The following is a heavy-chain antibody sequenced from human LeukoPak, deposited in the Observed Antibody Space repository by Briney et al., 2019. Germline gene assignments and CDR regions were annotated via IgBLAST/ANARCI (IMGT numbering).Heavy chain of an antibody. CDR2: INPNSGGT. Sequence: ASVKVSCKASGYTFTGYYMHWVRQAPGQGLEWMGWINPNSGGTNYAQKFQGRVTMTRDTSISTAYMELSRLRSDDTAVYYCARDHRAHYDFWSGYPKYYFDYWGQGTLVTVS. V-gene: IGHV1-2*02. CDR1: GYTFTGYY. CDR3: ARDHRAHYDFWSGYPKYYFDY. J-gene: IGHJ4*02. D-gene: IGHD3-3*01.